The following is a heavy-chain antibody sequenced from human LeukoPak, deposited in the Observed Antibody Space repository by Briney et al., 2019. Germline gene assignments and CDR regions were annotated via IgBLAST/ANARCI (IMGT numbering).Heavy chain of an antibody. V-gene: IGHV4-34*01. CDR3: ARDYIYYMDV. D-gene: IGHD3-10*01. Sequence: SETLSLTCAVYGGSFSGYYWSWIRQPPGKGLEWIGEINHSGSTNYNPSLKSRVTISVDTSKNQFSLKLSSVTAADTAVYYCARDYIYYMDVWGKGTTVTVSS. J-gene: IGHJ6*03. CDR2: INHSGST. CDR1: GGSFSGYY.